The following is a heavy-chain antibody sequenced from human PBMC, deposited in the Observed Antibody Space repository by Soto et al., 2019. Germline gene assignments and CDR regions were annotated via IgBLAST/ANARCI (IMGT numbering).Heavy chain of an antibody. Sequence: QVQLVQSGAEVKKPGSSVKVSCKASGGTFSTYTINWVRQAPGQGLEWMGRIIPHLDVPNNAQRFQGRVTITADKSTSTVYMELASLTSQDTAVYYCASDSGTVGYDDSWGQGTLVTVSS. CDR2: IIPHLDVP. CDR1: GGTFSTYT. V-gene: IGHV1-69*02. J-gene: IGHJ4*02. D-gene: IGHD3-10*01. CDR3: ASDSGTVGYDDS.